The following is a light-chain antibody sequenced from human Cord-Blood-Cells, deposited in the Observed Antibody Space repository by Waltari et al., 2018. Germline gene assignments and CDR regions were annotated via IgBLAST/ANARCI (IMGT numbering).Light chain of an antibody. V-gene: IGLV2-23*01. J-gene: IGLJ3*02. CDR3: CSYAGSSTWV. Sequence: QSALTQPASVSGSPGHSITIPCTGTSSDVGGYNLVSWYQQHPGKAPKLMIYEGSKRPSGVSNRFSGSKSGNTASLTISGLQAEDEADYYCCSYAGSSTWVFGGGTKLTVL. CDR1: SSDVGGYNL. CDR2: EGS.